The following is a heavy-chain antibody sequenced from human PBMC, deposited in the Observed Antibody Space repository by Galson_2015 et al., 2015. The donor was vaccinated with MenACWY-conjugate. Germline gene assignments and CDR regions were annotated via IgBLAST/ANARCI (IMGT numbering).Heavy chain of an antibody. J-gene: IGHJ6*02. Sequence: SLRLSCAASGFTFSSYWMHWVRQAPGKGLVWVSRINSDGSSTGYADSVKGRFTISRDNAKNTLYLQMNSLRAEDTAVYYCARDLNSSSWYGDYYYYYGMDVWGQGTTVTVSS. CDR2: INSDGSST. D-gene: IGHD6-13*01. V-gene: IGHV3-74*01. CDR1: GFTFSSYW. CDR3: ARDLNSSSWYGDYYYYYGMDV.